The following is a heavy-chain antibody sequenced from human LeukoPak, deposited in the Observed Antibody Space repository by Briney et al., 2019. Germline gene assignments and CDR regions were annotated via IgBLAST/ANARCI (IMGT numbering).Heavy chain of an antibody. CDR3: AKAKYDYGDPVGWFDP. CDR1: GFTVSSNY. CDR2: IYSGGST. D-gene: IGHD4-17*01. Sequence: GGSLRLSCAASGFTVSSNYMSWVRQAPGKGLEWVSVIYSGGSTYYADSVKGRFTISRDNSKNTLYLQMHTLRAEDTAIYYCAKAKYDYGDPVGWFDPWGQGTLVTVSS. J-gene: IGHJ5*02. V-gene: IGHV3-53*01.